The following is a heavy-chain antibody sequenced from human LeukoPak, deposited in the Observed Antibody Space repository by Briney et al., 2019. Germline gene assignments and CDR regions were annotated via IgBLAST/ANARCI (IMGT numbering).Heavy chain of an antibody. D-gene: IGHD6-19*01. V-gene: IGHV4-59*11. J-gene: IGHJ6*03. CDR3: ARAHTGYSSGWLAPDYYYYYMDV. CDR2: IYYSGST. Sequence: SETLSLTCIVSGGSISSHYWSRIRQPPGKGLEWIGYIYYSGSTNYNPSLKSRVTISVDTSKNQFSLKLSSVTAADTAVYYCARAHTGYSSGWLAPDYYYYYMDVWGKGTTVTVSS. CDR1: GGSISSHY.